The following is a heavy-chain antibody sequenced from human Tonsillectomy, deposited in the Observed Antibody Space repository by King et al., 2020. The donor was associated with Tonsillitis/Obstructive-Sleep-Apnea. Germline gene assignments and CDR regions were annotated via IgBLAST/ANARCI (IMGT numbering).Heavy chain of an antibody. J-gene: IGHJ4*02. CDR1: GGSISSGGYY. D-gene: IGHD3-22*01. Sequence: QLQESGPGLVKPSKTLSLTCTVSGGSISSGGYYWSWIRQHPGKGLEWIGYIYYSGSTYYNPSLKSRVTISVDTSKNQFSLKLSSVTAADTAVYYCARDSIVVVPRHYFDYWGQGTLVTVSS. CDR3: ARDSIVVVPRHYFDY. CDR2: IYYSGST. V-gene: IGHV4-31*03.